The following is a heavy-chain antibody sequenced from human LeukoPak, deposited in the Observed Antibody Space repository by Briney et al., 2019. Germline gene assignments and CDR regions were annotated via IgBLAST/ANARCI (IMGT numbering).Heavy chain of an antibody. CDR2: ISSGGGGVI. D-gene: IGHD6-13*01. CDR1: GFTFSDYY. CDR3: ARDIAWQQLAVFDY. J-gene: IGHJ4*02. V-gene: IGHV3-11*01. Sequence: PGGSLRLSCVASGFTFSDYYMSWIRQAPGKELEWISYISSGGGGVIYYADSMKGRFTISRDNAKNSLYLQMNSLTAEDTAVYYCARDIAWQQLAVFDYWGQGTMVTVSS.